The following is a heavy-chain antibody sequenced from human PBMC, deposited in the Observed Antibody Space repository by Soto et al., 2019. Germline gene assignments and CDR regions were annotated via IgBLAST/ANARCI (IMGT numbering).Heavy chain of an antibody. D-gene: IGHD4-17*01. V-gene: IGHV3-48*03. CDR1: GFTFSDYE. CDR2: ISNTGFTI. CDR3: ARAHGDFDY. Sequence: PGGSLRLSCAASGFTFSDYEMNWVRQAPGKGLEWVSYISNTGFTIYYADSVRGRFAISRDNAKNSLYLQMNSLGAGDTAVYYCARAHGDFDYWGQGNLVTVSS. J-gene: IGHJ4*02.